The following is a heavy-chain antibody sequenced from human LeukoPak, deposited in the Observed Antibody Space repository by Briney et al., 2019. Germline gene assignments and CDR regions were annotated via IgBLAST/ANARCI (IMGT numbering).Heavy chain of an antibody. CDR1: GYSISSGYY. CDR3: ARGYGGIGY. Sequence: SETLSLTCTVSGYSISSGYYWGWIRQPPGKGLEWIGSIYHSGSTNYNPSLKSRVTISVDTSKNQFSLKLSSVTAADTAVYYCARGYGGIGYWGQGTLVTVSS. D-gene: IGHD4-23*01. CDR2: IYHSGST. J-gene: IGHJ4*02. V-gene: IGHV4-38-2*02.